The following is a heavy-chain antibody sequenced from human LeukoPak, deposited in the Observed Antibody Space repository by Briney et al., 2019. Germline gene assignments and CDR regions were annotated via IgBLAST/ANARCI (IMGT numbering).Heavy chain of an antibody. CDR3: ARVQSGYDTDY. V-gene: IGHV1-18*01. CDR2: ISAYNGNT. CDR1: GYTFTSYG. Sequence: ASVNVSCKASGYTFTSYGMSWVRQARGQGLEWMGWISAYNGNTNYAQKLQGRVTMTTDTSTSTAYMELRSLRSDDTAVYYCARVQSGYDTDYWGQGTLVTVSS. J-gene: IGHJ4*02. D-gene: IGHD5-12*01.